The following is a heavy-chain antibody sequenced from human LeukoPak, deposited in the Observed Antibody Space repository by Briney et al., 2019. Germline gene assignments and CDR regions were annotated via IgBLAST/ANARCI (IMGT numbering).Heavy chain of an antibody. CDR2: ISQDGGEK. Sequence: GGSLRLSCAVSGFTFSSYWMNWVRQAPGKGLEWVASISQDGGEKSYVDSVKGRLTISRDNTKNSLYLQMSSLRAEDTGVYYCARDGTAAGLYFDLWGQGTLVTVSS. V-gene: IGHV3-7*01. D-gene: IGHD6-13*01. CDR1: GFTFSSYW. CDR3: ARDGTAAGLYFDL. J-gene: IGHJ4*02.